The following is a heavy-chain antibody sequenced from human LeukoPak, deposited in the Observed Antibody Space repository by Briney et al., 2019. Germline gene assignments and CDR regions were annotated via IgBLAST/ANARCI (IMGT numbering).Heavy chain of an antibody. Sequence: PGGSLRLSCAASGFTFSSYAMSWVRQAPGKGLEWVSTISESGGSTYYTDYMKGRFTVSRDNSRNTLYLQMHSLSAEDTAIYYCARRGNQGYMDVWGKGATVIVSS. CDR2: ISESGGST. D-gene: IGHD1-14*01. CDR3: ARRGNQGYMDV. J-gene: IGHJ6*03. CDR1: GFTFSSYA. V-gene: IGHV3-23*01.